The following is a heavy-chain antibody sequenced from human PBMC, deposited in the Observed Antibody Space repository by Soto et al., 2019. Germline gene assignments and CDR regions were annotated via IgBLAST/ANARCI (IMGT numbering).Heavy chain of an antibody. D-gene: IGHD2-2*01. CDR1: GYTFTSYD. J-gene: IGHJ5*02. Sequence: QVQLVQSGAEVKKPGASVKVSCKASGYTFTSYDINWVRQATGQGLEWMGWMNPNSGNTGYAQKFQGRVTMTRNTXIXXAYMELSSLRSEDTAVYYCARGPRYCFSSSCYGSPWGQGTLVSVSS. CDR2: MNPNSGNT. CDR3: ARGPRYCFSSSCYGSP. V-gene: IGHV1-8*01.